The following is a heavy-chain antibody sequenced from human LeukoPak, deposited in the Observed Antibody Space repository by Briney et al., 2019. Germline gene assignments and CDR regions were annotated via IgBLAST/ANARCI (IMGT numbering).Heavy chain of an antibody. Sequence: GGSLRLSCAVSGFTFSKCNMNWVRQAPGKGLEWVSSISSSSSYRSYADSVKGRFTISRDNSKNTLYLQMNSLRAEDTAVYYCAKRGYSYGQFDYWGQGTLVTVSS. J-gene: IGHJ4*02. CDR2: ISSSSSYR. CDR1: GFTFSKCN. CDR3: AKRGYSYGQFDY. V-gene: IGHV3-21*04. D-gene: IGHD5-18*01.